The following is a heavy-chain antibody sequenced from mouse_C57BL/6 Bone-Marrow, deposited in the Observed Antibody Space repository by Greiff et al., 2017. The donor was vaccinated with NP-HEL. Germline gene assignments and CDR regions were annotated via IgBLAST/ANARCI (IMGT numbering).Heavy chain of an antibody. CDR3: TLIYYDYDTGFDY. V-gene: IGHV14-4*01. CDR2: IDPENGDT. D-gene: IGHD2-4*01. J-gene: IGHJ2*01. CDR1: GFNIKDDY. Sequence: EVQLQQSGAELVRPGASVKLSCTASGFNIKDDYMHWVKQRPEQGLEWIGWIDPENGDTEYASKFQGKATITADTSSNTAYLQLSSLTSEDTAVYYCTLIYYDYDTGFDYWGKGTTLTVSS.